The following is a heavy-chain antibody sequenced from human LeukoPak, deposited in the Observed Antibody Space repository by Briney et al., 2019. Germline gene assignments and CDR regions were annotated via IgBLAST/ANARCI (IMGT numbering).Heavy chain of an antibody. CDR1: GFTFSRYT. Sequence: GGSLRLSCGASGFTFSRYTMNWVRQAPGKGLEWVASISTSSIYKYYGDPVKGRFTISRDNSRNSAYLQMDSLSPEDTAVYYCARAPVIFGSGTQDAFDIWGQGTMVTISS. J-gene: IGHJ3*02. CDR3: ARAPVIFGSGTQDAFDI. CDR2: ISTSSIYK. V-gene: IGHV3-21*01. D-gene: IGHD3-10*01.